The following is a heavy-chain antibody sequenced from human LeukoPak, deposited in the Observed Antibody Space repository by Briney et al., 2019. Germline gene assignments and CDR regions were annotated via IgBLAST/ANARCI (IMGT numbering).Heavy chain of an antibody. CDR3: ARDLCGGCGPWFDP. CDR1: GFTFSSYA. Sequence: GGSLRLSCAASGFTFSSYAVHWVRQAPGKGLEYVSAISSNGGSTYYANSVKGRFTISRDNSKNTLYLQMGSLRAEDMAVYYCARDLCGGCGPWFDPWGQGTLVTVSS. CDR2: ISSNGGST. V-gene: IGHV3-64*01. J-gene: IGHJ5*02. D-gene: IGHD2-15*01.